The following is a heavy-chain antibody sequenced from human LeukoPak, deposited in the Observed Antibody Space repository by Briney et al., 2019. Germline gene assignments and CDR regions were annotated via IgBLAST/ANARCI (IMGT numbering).Heavy chain of an antibody. Sequence: SETLSLTCDVSGDSISSINWWSWVRQPPGKGLEWIGEIYRSGSTNYNPSLKSRVTISLDKSKNRLSLTVSSVTAADTAVYYCAREDSSAWLFDYWGRGTLVTVSS. CDR1: GDSISSINW. V-gene: IGHV4-4*02. D-gene: IGHD6-19*01. J-gene: IGHJ4*02. CDR3: AREDSSAWLFDY. CDR2: IYRSGST.